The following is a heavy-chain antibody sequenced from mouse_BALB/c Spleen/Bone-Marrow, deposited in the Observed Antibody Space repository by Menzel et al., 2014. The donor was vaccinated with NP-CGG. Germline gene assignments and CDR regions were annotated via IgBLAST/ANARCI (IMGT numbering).Heavy chain of an antibody. CDR3: AREPHYYAMDY. V-gene: IGHV2-6-7*01. CDR1: GFSLTGYG. CDR2: IWGDGST. Sequence: QVQLEDSGPGLVAPSQSLSITCTVSGFSLTGYGVNWVRQPPGKGLEWLGMIWGDGSTNYNSALKSRLSISKDNSKSQVFLKMNSLQTDDTARYYCAREPHYYAMDYWGQGTSVTVSS. J-gene: IGHJ4*01.